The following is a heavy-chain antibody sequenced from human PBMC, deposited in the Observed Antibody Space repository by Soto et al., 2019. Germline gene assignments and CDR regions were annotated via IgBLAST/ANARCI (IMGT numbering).Heavy chain of an antibody. CDR3: ARHPTIARFENGLDV. V-gene: IGHV4-34*01. CDR1: GGSGGSFSGYY. D-gene: IGHD1-1*01. J-gene: IGHJ6*02. CDR2: INHSGST. Sequence: PSETLSLTCAVYGGSGGSFSGYYWSWIRQPPGKGLEWIGEINHSGSTIYSPSLDRRVTLSVDTAKDQVSLKLTSVTPADTAVYYCARHPTIARFENGLDVWGQGTMVTVSS.